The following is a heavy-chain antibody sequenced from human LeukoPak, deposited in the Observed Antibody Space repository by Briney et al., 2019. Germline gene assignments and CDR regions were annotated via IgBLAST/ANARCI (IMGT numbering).Heavy chain of an antibody. CDR2: IYYSGSN. Sequence: PSETLSLTCTVSGGSICSYYWIWIPQPPGKRLECIGHIYYSGSNNYNPSLKSRVTISVDTSKNQFSLKLSSVTAADTAVYYCASRSSIWSGYQDTLYFFDSWGEGTLVTVSS. J-gene: IGHJ4*02. V-gene: IGHV4-59*01. CDR3: ASRSSIWSGYQDTLYFFDS. D-gene: IGHD3-3*01. CDR1: GGSICSYY.